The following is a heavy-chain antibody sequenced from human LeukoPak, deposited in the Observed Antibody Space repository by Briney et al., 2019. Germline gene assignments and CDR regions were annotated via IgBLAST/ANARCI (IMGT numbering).Heavy chain of an antibody. Sequence: SETLSLTYAVYGGSFSGYYWSWIRQPPGKGLEWIGEINHSGSTNYNPSLKSRVTISVDTSKNQFSLKLSSVTAADTAVYYCARKQQLVRYYYYGMDVWGQGTTVTVSS. V-gene: IGHV4-34*01. CDR1: GGSFSGYY. D-gene: IGHD6-13*01. CDR2: INHSGST. J-gene: IGHJ6*02. CDR3: ARKQQLVRYYYYGMDV.